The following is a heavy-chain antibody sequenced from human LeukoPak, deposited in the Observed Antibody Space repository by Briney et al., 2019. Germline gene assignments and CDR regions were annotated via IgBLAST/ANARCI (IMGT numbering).Heavy chain of an antibody. D-gene: IGHD3-10*02. CDR2: VYHSGTT. Sequence: SETLSLTCNVSGYSIISDYNWGWIRQPPGKGLEWIGSVYHSGTTFYNPSLKSRVTISVDTSKNQFSLKLSSVTAADTAVYYCARGRFTMFADDAFDIWGQGTMVTVSS. J-gene: IGHJ3*02. CDR3: ARGRFTMFADDAFDI. V-gene: IGHV4-38-2*02. CDR1: GYSIISDYN.